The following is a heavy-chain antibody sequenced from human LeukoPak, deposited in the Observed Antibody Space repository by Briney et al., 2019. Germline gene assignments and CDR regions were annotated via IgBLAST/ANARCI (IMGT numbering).Heavy chain of an antibody. Sequence: PSETLSLTCTVSGYSISSGYYWGWIRQPPGKGLEWIGCIYHSGSTYYNPSLKSRVTISVDTSKNQFSLKLSSVTAADTAVYYCARGYSSSSRGDFDYWGQGTLVTVSS. D-gene: IGHD6-6*01. CDR1: GYSISSGYY. CDR2: IYHSGST. J-gene: IGHJ4*02. V-gene: IGHV4-38-2*02. CDR3: ARGYSSSSRGDFDY.